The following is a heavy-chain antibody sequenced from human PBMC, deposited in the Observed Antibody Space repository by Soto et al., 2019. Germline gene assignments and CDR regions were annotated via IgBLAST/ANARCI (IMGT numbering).Heavy chain of an antibody. D-gene: IGHD3-10*01. CDR3: ANYRRGWFDP. V-gene: IGHV4-59*01. CDR2: IYYSGST. J-gene: IGHJ5*02. CDR1: GGSITNSY. Sequence: SETLSLTCTVSGGSITNSYWSWIRQPPGKRLEWIGYIYYSGSTNYNPSLKSRVTISVDTSKNQFSLNLRSVTAADTAVYYCANYRRGWFDPWGQGTLVTVSS.